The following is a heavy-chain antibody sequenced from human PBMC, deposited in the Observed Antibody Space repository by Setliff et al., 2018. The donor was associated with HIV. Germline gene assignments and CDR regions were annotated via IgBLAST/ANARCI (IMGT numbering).Heavy chain of an antibody. CDR1: GFTFHDYT. CDR3: ARSTYYYDETSGYKAYYFDY. J-gene: IGHJ4*02. CDR2: VTWDGGTT. V-gene: IGHV3-43*01. Sequence: GESLKISCAASGFTFHDYTMQWVRQAPGKGLEWVSLVTWDGGTTKYADSVKGRFTISRDNSKNSLYLESNSLRTEDTAFYYCARSTYYYDETSGYKAYYFDYWGQGTQVTVSS. D-gene: IGHD3-22*01.